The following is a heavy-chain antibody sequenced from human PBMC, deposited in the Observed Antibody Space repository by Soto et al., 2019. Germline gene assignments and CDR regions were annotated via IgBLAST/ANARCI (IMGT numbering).Heavy chain of an antibody. V-gene: IGHV4-61*08. CDR1: GGSVSSGGYY. D-gene: IGHD2-15*01. Sequence: SETLSLTCTVSGGSVSSGGYYWSWIRQPPGKGLEWIGYIYYSGSTNYNPSLKSRVTISVDTSKNQFSLKLSSVTAADTAVYYCARGGGSYWFDPWGQGTLVTVSS. CDR2: IYYSGST. CDR3: ARGGGSYWFDP. J-gene: IGHJ5*02.